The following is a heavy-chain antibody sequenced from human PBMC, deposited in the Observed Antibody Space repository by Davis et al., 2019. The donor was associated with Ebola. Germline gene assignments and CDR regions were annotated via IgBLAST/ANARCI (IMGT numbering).Heavy chain of an antibody. J-gene: IGHJ6*03. CDR3: ARSIAARPEYYYYYMDV. V-gene: IGHV4-59*12. CDR1: GGSISSYY. CDR2: IYYSGST. Sequence: PSETLSLTCTVSGGSISSYYWSWIRQPPGKGLEWIGYIYYSGSTNYNPSLKSRVTMSVDTSKNQFSLKLSSVTAADTAVYYCARSIAARPEYYYYYMDVWGKGTTVTVSS. D-gene: IGHD6-6*01.